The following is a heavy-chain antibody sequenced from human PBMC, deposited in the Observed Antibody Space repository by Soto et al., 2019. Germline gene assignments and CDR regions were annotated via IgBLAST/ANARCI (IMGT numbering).Heavy chain of an antibody. CDR3: ARLVATITYAVVTPSYFDY. V-gene: IGHV4-39*01. CDR1: GASISSSSFY. Sequence: PSETLSLTCTVSGASISSSSFYWGWIRQPPGKGLESIANIYYDGSTYYNPSLKSRVTISLDTSKNQFSLMLSSVTAADTAVYHCARLVATITYAVVTPSYFDYWGQGTLVTVSS. J-gene: IGHJ4*02. D-gene: IGHD5-12*01. CDR2: IYYDGST.